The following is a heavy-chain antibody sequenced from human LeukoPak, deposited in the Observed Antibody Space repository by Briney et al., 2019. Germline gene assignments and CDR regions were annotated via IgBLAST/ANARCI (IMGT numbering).Heavy chain of an antibody. CDR3: ARATVITMVRGVIPCFDY. V-gene: IGHV1-2*02. D-gene: IGHD3-10*01. CDR1: RYTFTGYY. CDR2: INSNSGGT. J-gene: IGHJ4*02. Sequence: AAVKVSCTASRYTFTGYYMHCVRQAPGQGLEWMGWINSNSGGTNYSQKLQGRGTMTRDTSISTAYMELRRLRSDDTAVYYCARATVITMVRGVIPCFDYWGQGTLVTVSS.